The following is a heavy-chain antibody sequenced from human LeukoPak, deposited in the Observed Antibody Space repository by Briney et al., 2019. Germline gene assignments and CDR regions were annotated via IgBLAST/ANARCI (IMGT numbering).Heavy chain of an antibody. CDR2: ISSVGTTI. J-gene: IGHJ4*02. Sequence: SGGSLRLSCAASGFTFTNYAMNWVRQSPGKGLEWGSYISSVGTTIYYADSVDGRFTISRDNAKNSLYLQINSLSAEDMAVYYCARGILGYYSFDFWGQGTLVTVPS. V-gene: IGHV3-48*03. CDR3: ARGILGYYSFDF. D-gene: IGHD6-13*01. CDR1: GFTFTNYA.